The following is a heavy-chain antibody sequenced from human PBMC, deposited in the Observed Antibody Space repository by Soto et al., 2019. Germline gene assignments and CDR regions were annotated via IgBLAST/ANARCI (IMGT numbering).Heavy chain of an antibody. J-gene: IGHJ4*02. CDR3: ARDRGLAYSNGFGF. D-gene: IGHD4-4*01. CDR2: IYHIGST. V-gene: IGHV4-4*02. CDR1: GDSIRSTRW. Sequence: SETLSLTCVVSGDSIRSTRWWTWVRQPPGKGLEWIGEIYHIGSTNYNPSLKSRVTLFLDKPNNQFSLTLTSVTAADTAVYYCARDRGLAYSNGFGFWGQGIQVTVSS.